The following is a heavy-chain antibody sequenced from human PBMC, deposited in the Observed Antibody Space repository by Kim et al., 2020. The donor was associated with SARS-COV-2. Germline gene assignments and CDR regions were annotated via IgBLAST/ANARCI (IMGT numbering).Heavy chain of an antibody. CDR2: ISDTGNI. D-gene: IGHD2-21*01. CDR3: ARGREVSAIGPDSKIYYYYYMDV. J-gene: IGHJ6*03. CDR1: GASVTAYL. Sequence: SETLSLTCVVSGASVTAYLWTYIRQSPGKGLEWIGYISDTGNINYSPSLKSRVTMSMDTSKTQFSLSLFSVTAADTAIYYCARGREVSAIGPDSKIYYYYYMDVWGKGTTVTVSS. V-gene: IGHV4-59*02.